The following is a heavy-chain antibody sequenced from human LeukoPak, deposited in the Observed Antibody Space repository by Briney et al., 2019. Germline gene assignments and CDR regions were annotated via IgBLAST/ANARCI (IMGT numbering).Heavy chain of an antibody. V-gene: IGHV4-34*01. CDR3: ARGRKDFERVHYFDY. J-gene: IGHJ4*02. D-gene: IGHD6-25*01. Sequence: PSETLSLTCAVYGGSFSGYYWSWIRQPPGKRLEWIGEINHSGSTNYNPSLKSRVTISVDTSKNQFSLKLSSVTAADTAVYYCARGRKDFERVHYFDYWGQGTLVTVSS. CDR1: GGSFSGYY. CDR2: INHSGST.